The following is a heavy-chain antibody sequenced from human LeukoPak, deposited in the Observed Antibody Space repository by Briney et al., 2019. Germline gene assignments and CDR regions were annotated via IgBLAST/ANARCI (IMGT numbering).Heavy chain of an antibody. Sequence: GGSLRLSCAASGFTFSSYWMSWVRQAPGKGLEWVANIKQDGSEKYYVDSVKGRFTISRDNAKNSLYLQMNSLRAEDTAVYYCAKGFSGSYTYFDYWGQGTLVTVSS. J-gene: IGHJ4*02. CDR3: AKGFSGSYTYFDY. CDR2: IKQDGSEK. D-gene: IGHD1-26*01. CDR1: GFTFSSYW. V-gene: IGHV3-7*01.